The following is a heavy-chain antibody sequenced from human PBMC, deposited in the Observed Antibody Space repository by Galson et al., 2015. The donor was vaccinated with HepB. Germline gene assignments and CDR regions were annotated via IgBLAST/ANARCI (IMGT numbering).Heavy chain of an antibody. V-gene: IGHV3-21*01. Sequence: SLRLSCAASGFTFSSYSMNWVRQAPGKGLEWVSSISSSSSYIYYADSVKGRFTISRDNAKNSLYLQMNSLRAEDTAVYYCARETGALSSSWSGLIDYWGQGTLVTVSS. J-gene: IGHJ4*02. CDR1: GFTFSSYS. CDR3: ARETGALSSSWSGLIDY. D-gene: IGHD6-13*01. CDR2: ISSSSSYI.